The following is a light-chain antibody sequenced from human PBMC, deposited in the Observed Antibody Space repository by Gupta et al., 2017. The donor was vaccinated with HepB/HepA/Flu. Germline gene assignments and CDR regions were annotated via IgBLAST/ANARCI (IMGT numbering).Light chain of an antibody. Sequence: DIQMTQSPSTLSASVGDRVTITCRASQNINIWLAWYQQKPGNPPKLLLYKASSLESGVPSRFSGSGSGTEFTLTISSLQPDDFATYFCQQYGASSRTFGQGTKVEIK. V-gene: IGKV1-5*03. CDR1: QNINIW. CDR2: KAS. J-gene: IGKJ1*01. CDR3: QQYGASSRT.